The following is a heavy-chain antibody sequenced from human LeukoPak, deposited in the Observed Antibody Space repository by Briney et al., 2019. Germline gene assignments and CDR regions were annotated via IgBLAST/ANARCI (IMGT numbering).Heavy chain of an antibody. CDR3: ARDFLPLVPAAVPIWFDP. D-gene: IGHD2-2*01. V-gene: IGHV1-18*01. Sequence: ASVKVSCKASGYTFTSYGISWVRQAPGQGLEWMGWISAYNGNTNYAQKLQGRVTMTTDTSTSTAYMELRSLRSDDTAVYYCARDFLPLVPAAVPIWFDPWGQGTLSPSPQ. CDR2: ISAYNGNT. J-gene: IGHJ5*02. CDR1: GYTFTSYG.